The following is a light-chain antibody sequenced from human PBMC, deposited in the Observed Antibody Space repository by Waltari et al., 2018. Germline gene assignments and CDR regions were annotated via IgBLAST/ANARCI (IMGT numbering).Light chain of an antibody. CDR2: MAS. CDR3: QQYSSFST. Sequence: DIQMTQSPSTLSASVGDRVTISCRASQSVGTWLAWYQQKPGKAPKLLIYMASSLESGVPSRFSGSGSGTECALTISRLQPDDFETYSCQQYSSFSTFGQGTKVDI. V-gene: IGKV1-5*03. J-gene: IGKJ2*01. CDR1: QSVGTW.